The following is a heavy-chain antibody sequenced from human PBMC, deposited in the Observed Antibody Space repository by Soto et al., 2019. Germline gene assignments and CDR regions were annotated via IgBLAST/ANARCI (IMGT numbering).Heavy chain of an antibody. CDR1: GFTVSSNY. CDR3: ARDSPYGSGSYYTD. J-gene: IGHJ4*02. D-gene: IGHD3-10*01. V-gene: IGHV3-53*01. CDR2: IYSGGST. Sequence: GGSLRLSCAASGFTVSSNYMSWVRQAPGKGLEWVSVIYSGGSTYYADSVKGRFTISRDNSKNTLYLQMNSLRAEDTAVYYCARDSPYGSGSYYTDWGQGTLVTVSS.